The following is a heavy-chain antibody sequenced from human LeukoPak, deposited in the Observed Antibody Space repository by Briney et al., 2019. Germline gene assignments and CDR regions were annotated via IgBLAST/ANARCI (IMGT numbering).Heavy chain of an antibody. J-gene: IGHJ4*02. D-gene: IGHD6-13*01. V-gene: IGHV5-51*01. CDR1: GYSFTSYW. CDR3: ARYQAAAAPDY. Sequence: GESLKISCKGSGYSFTSYWIGWVRQMPGKGLEWMGIIYPGDSDTRYSPSFQGQVTISADKSISTAYLEWSRLKASETAIYYCARYQAAAAPDYWGQGTLVTVSS. CDR2: IYPGDSDT.